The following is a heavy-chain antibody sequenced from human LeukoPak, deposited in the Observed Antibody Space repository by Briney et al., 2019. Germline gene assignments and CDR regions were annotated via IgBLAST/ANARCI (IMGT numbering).Heavy chain of an antibody. Sequence: GGSLRLSCAAPGLTFSSYSMNWVRQAPGKGLEWVSYISSSSSTIYYADSVKGRFTISRDNAKNSLYLQMNSLRAQDTAVYYCARDGAEMATIVYYFDYWGQGTLVTVSS. CDR2: ISSSSSTI. D-gene: IGHD5-24*01. V-gene: IGHV3-48*01. J-gene: IGHJ4*02. CDR3: ARDGAEMATIVYYFDY. CDR1: GLTFSSYS.